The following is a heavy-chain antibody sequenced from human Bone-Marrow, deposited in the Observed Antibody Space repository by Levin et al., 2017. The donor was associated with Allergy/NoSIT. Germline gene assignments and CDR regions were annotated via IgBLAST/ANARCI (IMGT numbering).Heavy chain of an antibody. D-gene: IGHD1-14*01. CDR2: ISYTENT. Sequence: MPSETLSLTCTVSDGSINSPSFHWGWVRQPPGKGLEWVATISYTENTFYNPSLRGRGTISLDTSRNHFSLRLTSVTAADTAVYYCARHPDHSTHGPGAYAFDIWGQGTMVTVSS. CDR3: ARHPDHSTHGPGAYAFDI. V-gene: IGHV4-39*01. CDR1: DGSINSPSFH. J-gene: IGHJ3*02.